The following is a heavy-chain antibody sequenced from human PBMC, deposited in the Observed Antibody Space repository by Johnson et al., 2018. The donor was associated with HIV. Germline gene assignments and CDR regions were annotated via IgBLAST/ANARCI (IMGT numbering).Heavy chain of an antibody. CDR2: ISYDGTYK. V-gene: IGHV3-30*04. CDR3: AKAPSWEPFPFDI. Sequence: QVQLVESGGGVVQPGRSLRLSCAASGFTFSSYAMHWVRQAPGKGLEWVAVISYDGTYKYYADSVKGRFTISRDNSENTMYLQMNSLRAEDTAVYYCAKAPSWEPFPFDIWGQGTMVTVSS. CDR1: GFTFSSYA. J-gene: IGHJ3*02. D-gene: IGHD1-26*01.